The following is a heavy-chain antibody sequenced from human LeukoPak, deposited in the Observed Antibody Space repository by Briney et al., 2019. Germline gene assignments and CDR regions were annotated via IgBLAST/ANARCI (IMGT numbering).Heavy chain of an antibody. CDR3: ARDRTRYYYYSYMDV. CDR2: INPNSGDT. Sequence: ASVKVSCKASGYTFTGYYMHWVRQAPGQGLEWMGWINPNSGDTNYAQKFQGRVTMTRDTSISTAYMELSRLRSDDTAVYYCARDRTRYYYYSYMDVWGKGTAVTISS. V-gene: IGHV1-2*02. D-gene: IGHD1-14*01. CDR1: GYTFTGYY. J-gene: IGHJ6*03.